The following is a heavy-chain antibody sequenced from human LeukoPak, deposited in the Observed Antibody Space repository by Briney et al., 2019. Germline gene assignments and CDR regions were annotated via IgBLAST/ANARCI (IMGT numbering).Heavy chain of an antibody. CDR1: GASVSSGGYY. CDR2: IYYSGST. J-gene: IGHJ5*02. V-gene: IGHV4-61*08. Sequence: SETLSLTCTVSGASVSSGGYYWSWIRQPPGKGLEWIGNIYYSGSTNYNPSLKSRVTISVDTSKNQFSLKLSSVTAADTAVYYCARQRKDYGSGSYYKYWFDPWGQGTLVTVSS. D-gene: IGHD3-10*01. CDR3: ARQRKDYGSGSYYKYWFDP.